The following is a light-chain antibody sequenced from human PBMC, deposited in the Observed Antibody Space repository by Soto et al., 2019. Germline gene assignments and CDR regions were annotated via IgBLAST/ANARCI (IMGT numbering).Light chain of an antibody. V-gene: IGKV3-15*01. CDR2: SAS. CDR3: QQHSQSPALT. J-gene: IGKJ4*01. CDR1: QNVLTN. Sequence: EIVMTQSPVTLSVSAGERATLSCRASQNVLTNVAWYQQKPGQAPRLLMYSASTRATGIPDRFSGSGSGTEFTLTISSLQSEDFAVYYCQQHSQSPALTFGGGTKVEIK.